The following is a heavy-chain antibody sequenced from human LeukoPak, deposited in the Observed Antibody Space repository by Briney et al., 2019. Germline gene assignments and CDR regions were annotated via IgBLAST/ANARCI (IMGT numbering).Heavy chain of an antibody. Sequence: SEALSLTCTVSGGSISSYYWSWIRQPPGKGLEWIGYIYYSGSTNYNPSLKSRVTISVDTSKNQFSLKLSSVTAADTAVYYCARHGSGSYYLPFRDAFDIWGQGTMGTVSS. V-gene: IGHV4-59*08. J-gene: IGHJ3*02. CDR3: ARHGSGSYYLPFRDAFDI. D-gene: IGHD3-10*01. CDR2: IYYSGST. CDR1: GGSISSYY.